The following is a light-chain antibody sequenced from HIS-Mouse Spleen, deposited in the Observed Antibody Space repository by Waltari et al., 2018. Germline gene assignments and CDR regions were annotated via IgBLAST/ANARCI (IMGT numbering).Light chain of an antibody. CDR2: EGS. CDR3: CSYAGSSPYVV. CDR1: SSDVGGYHY. V-gene: IGLV2-23*01. J-gene: IGLJ2*01. Sequence: QSALTQPASVSGSPGQSITISCTGTSSDVGGYHYVSWYQQHPGKAPKLMIYEGSKRPSGVSNRFSGSKSGNTASLTISGLQAEDEADYYCCSYAGSSPYVVFGGGTKLTVL.